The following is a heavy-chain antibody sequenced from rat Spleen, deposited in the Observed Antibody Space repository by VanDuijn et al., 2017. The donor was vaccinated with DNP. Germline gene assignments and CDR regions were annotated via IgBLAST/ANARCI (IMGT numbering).Heavy chain of an antibody. Sequence: EVQLVESGGDLVQPGGSLKLSCIASGSTFNNYHMTWIRQVPGTGLEGVASISTGGGSTYYPDSVKGRFTISRDNAKNTLQLQMNNLRSEDTATYYCARDAGGPFDYWGQGVMVTVSS. CDR1: GSTFNNYH. CDR3: ARDAGGPFDY. D-gene: IGHD1-11*01. V-gene: IGHV5-31*01. CDR2: ISTGGGST. J-gene: IGHJ2*01.